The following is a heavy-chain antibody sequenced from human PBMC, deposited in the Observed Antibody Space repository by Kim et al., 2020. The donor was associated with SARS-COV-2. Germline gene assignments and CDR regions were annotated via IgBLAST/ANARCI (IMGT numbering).Heavy chain of an antibody. V-gene: IGHV3-21*01. J-gene: IGHJ6*02. D-gene: IGHD2-2*01. CDR3: ARDQLAVVPAAMFGGYYYYGMDV. CDR1: GFTFSSYS. CDR2: ISSSSSYI. Sequence: GGSLRLSCAASGFTFSSYSMNWVRQAPGKGLEWVSSISSSSSYIYYADSVKGRFTISRDNAKNSLYLQMNSLRAEDTAGYYCARDQLAVVPAAMFGGYYYYGMDVWGQGTTVTVSS.